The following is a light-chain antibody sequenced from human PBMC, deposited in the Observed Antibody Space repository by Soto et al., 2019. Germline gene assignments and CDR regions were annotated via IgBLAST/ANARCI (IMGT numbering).Light chain of an antibody. CDR3: QQRHSTPYT. J-gene: IGKJ2*01. Sequence: DIQMTQSPSSLSASVGDRVTITCRASQSITTYLNWYQQKPGKAPKLLIFAASSLQSGVPSRFSGSGSGTDITLTINSLQPEDFATDYCQQRHSTPYTFGQGTNLQIE. CDR1: QSITTY. CDR2: AAS. V-gene: IGKV1-39*01.